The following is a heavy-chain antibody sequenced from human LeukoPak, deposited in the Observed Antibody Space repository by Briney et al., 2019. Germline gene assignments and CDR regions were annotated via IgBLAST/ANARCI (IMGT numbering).Heavy chain of an antibody. V-gene: IGHV1-18*01. D-gene: IGHD2-15*01. CDR3: VRERRYCSGTRCRGENWFDP. CDR2: IFTYTGNT. Sequence: ASVKVSCKASGYTFASYGISWVRQAPGQGLEWMGWIFTYTGNTDSAQNFQGRLTLTTNTSTNTAYMELRSLRSDDTAVYYCVRERRYCSGTRCRGENWFDPWGQGTLVIVSS. CDR1: GYTFASYG. J-gene: IGHJ5*02.